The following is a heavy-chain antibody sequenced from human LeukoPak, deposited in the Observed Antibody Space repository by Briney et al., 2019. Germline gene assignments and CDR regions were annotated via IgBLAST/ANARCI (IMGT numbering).Heavy chain of an antibody. CDR1: GFTFSGYG. J-gene: IGHJ6*02. CDR3: ARDQENYYGSGSYYSYYYYSMDV. V-gene: IGHV3-33*01. Sequence: GRSLRLSCAASGFTFSGYGMDWGRQAPGKGLEGVAVIWLEGSNKDYADSLKGRFTIPRDNSKNTLYLKMNSLRAEDTAVYYCARDQENYYGSGSYYSYYYYSMDVWGQGTTVTVSS. D-gene: IGHD3-10*01. CDR2: IWLEGSNK.